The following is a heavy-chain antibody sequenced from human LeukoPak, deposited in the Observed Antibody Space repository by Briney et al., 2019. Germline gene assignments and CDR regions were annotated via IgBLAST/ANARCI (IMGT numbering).Heavy chain of an antibody. J-gene: IGHJ3*02. D-gene: IGHD3-22*01. CDR2: IRYDGSNE. CDR3: ARGGDSSGYYYPADAFDI. Sequence: GGSLRLSCAASGFTFSDYGMHWVRQAPGKGLEWVAFIRYDGSNEYYADSVKGRFTISRDNSKNTLYLQMNSLRAEDTAVYYCARGGDSSGYYYPADAFDIWGQGTMVTVSS. V-gene: IGHV3-30*02. CDR1: GFTFSDYG.